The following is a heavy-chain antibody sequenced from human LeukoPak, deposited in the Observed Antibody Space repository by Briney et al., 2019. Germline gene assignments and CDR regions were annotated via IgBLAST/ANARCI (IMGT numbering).Heavy chain of an antibody. CDR3: ARHEGSSGWYNY. CDR1: GVSITTYY. CDR2: IYDSGTASRSA. Sequence: SETLSLTCTVSGVSITTYYWTWIRQPPGKGLEWIGYIYDSGTASRSARYNPSLNSRVTISVDTPKNQFSLTLTSVTAADTAIYYCARHEGSSGWYNYWGQGTLVTVSS. D-gene: IGHD6-19*01. J-gene: IGHJ4*02. V-gene: IGHV4-59*08.